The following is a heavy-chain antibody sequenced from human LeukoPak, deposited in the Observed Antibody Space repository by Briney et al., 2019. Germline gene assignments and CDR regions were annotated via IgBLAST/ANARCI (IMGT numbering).Heavy chain of an antibody. CDR2: MNPNRGNT. CDR3: ARFRRGSSTRRYYDYVWGSSTRLYFDY. V-gene: IGHV1-8*02. J-gene: IGHJ4*02. D-gene: IGHD3-16*01. Sequence: ASVKVSCKASGYTFTSYDITWVRQATGQGLEWMGWMNPNRGNTGYAQKFQGRVTMTRNTSISTAYMELSSLRSEDTAVYYCARFRRGSSTRRYYDYVWGSSTRLYFDYWGQGTLVTVSS. CDR1: GYTFTSYD.